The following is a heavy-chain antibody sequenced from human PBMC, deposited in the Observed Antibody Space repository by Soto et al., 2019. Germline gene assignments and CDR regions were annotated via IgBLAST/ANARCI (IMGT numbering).Heavy chain of an antibody. CDR3: ARGAYDYIWGSYSGGYFDY. CDR2: MNPNSGNT. V-gene: IGHV1-8*01. CDR1: GYTFTSYD. D-gene: IGHD3-16*01. Sequence: ASVKVSCKASGYTFTSYDINWVRQATGQGLEWMGWMNPNSGNTGYAQKFQGRVTMTRNTSISTAYMELSSLRSEDTAVYYCARGAYDYIWGSYSGGYFDYWGQGTLVTVSS. J-gene: IGHJ4*02.